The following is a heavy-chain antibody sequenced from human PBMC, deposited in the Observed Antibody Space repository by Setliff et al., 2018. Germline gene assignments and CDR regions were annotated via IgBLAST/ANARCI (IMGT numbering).Heavy chain of an antibody. Sequence: GGSLRLSCAASGFTFSSYDMNWVRQAPGKALEWISFISHGGATKYYADSVKGRFTISRDNSKNTLYLQMNSLRPEDTAVYYCARTCSGSGCYAGLESWGQGTPVTVSS. D-gene: IGHD2-15*01. CDR2: ISHGGATK. CDR1: GFTFSSYD. J-gene: IGHJ4*02. V-gene: IGHV3-48*01. CDR3: ARTCSGSGCYAGLES.